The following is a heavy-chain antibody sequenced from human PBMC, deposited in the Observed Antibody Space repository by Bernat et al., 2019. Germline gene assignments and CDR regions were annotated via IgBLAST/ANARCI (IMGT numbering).Heavy chain of an antibody. V-gene: IGHV3-30*18. D-gene: IGHD5-12*01. J-gene: IGHJ6*02. Sequence: QVQLVESGGGVVQPGRSLRLSCAASGFTFSSYGMHWVRQAPGKGLEWVAVISYDGSNKYYADSVKGRFTISRDNSKNTLYLQMNSLRAEDTAVYYCAKDSMVANHYYYGMDVWGQGTTVTVSS. CDR3: AKDSMVANHYYYGMDV. CDR2: ISYDGSNK. CDR1: GFTFSSYG.